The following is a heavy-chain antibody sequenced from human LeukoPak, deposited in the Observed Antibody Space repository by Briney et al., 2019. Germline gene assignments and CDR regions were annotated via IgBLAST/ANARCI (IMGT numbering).Heavy chain of an antibody. V-gene: IGHV1-2*02. CDR3: AREYYYYYGMDV. CDR1: GYTFTGYY. Sequence: ASVKVSCKASGYTFTGYYMHWVRQAPGQGLEWMEWINPNSGGTNYAQKFQGRVTMTRDTSISTAYMELSRLRSDDTAVYYCAREYYYYYGMDVWGQGTTVTVSS. CDR2: INPNSGGT. J-gene: IGHJ6*02.